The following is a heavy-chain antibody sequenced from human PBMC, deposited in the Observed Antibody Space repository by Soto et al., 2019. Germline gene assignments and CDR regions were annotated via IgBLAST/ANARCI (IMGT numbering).Heavy chain of an antibody. V-gene: IGHV3-23*01. Sequence: PGGSLRLSCAASGFTFSSYAMSWVRQAPGKGLEWVSAISGSCGSTYYAESVKGRFSISRENSKNTLYLQMNSLRAEDTAVYYCAKDITGTTDSFDYWGQGTLVTVSS. J-gene: IGHJ4*02. CDR2: ISGSCGST. CDR3: AKDITGTTDSFDY. CDR1: GFTFSSYA. D-gene: IGHD1-7*01.